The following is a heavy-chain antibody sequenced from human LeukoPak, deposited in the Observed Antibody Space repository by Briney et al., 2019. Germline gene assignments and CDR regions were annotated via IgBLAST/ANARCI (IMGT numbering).Heavy chain of an antibody. D-gene: IGHD1-14*01. Sequence: SETLSLTCTVSGGSISSHYWSWIRQSPTKGLEWIGYIHYSGIINYNPSLKSRVTMSVDTSKNKFSLRLSSATAADTAAYYCVRDQITSSGYYMDVWGKGTTVTVSS. CDR2: IHYSGII. J-gene: IGHJ6*03. V-gene: IGHV4-59*11. CDR3: VRDQITSSGYYMDV. CDR1: GGSISSHY.